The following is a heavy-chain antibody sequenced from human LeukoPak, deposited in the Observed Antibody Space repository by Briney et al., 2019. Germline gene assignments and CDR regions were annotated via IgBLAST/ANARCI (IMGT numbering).Heavy chain of an antibody. CDR3: ARGGEMASYYGMDV. J-gene: IGHJ6*02. D-gene: IGHD5-24*01. CDR1: GWSFSGYY. V-gene: IGHV4-34*01. CDR2: INHSGST. Sequence: SETLSLTCAVYGWSFSGYYWSWIRQPPGKGLEWIGEINHSGSTNYNLSLKSRVTISIDTSKNQFSLKLNSVTAADTAVYYCARGGEMASYYGMDVWGQGTTVTVSS.